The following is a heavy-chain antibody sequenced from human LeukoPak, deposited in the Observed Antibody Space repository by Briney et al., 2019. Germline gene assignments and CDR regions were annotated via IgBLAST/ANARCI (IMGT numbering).Heavy chain of an antibody. J-gene: IGHJ4*02. Sequence: GGSLRLSCGASGFTFSSYGMSWVRQAPGKGLEWVSSISDSGVRTFYADSVKGRFTISRDNSKNTLFLQVNSLRAEDTAVYYCAKGPRGDCSGGSCPGDSWGQGTLVTVSP. D-gene: IGHD2-15*01. CDR3: AKGPRGDCSGGSCPGDS. V-gene: IGHV3-23*01. CDR2: ISDSGVRT. CDR1: GFTFSSYG.